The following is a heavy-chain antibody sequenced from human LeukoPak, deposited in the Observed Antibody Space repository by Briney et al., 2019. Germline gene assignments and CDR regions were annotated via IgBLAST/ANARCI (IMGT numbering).Heavy chain of an antibody. Sequence: PGGSLRLSCAASGFTFSSYWMHWVRQAPGKGLVWVSRINSDGSTTTYADSVKGRFTISRDNAKNTLYLQMNSLRAEDTAVYYCAKDPKRSGYNYGYFDYWGQGTLVTVSS. D-gene: IGHD5-24*01. J-gene: IGHJ4*02. CDR3: AKDPKRSGYNYGYFDY. CDR1: GFTFSSYW. V-gene: IGHV3-74*01. CDR2: INSDGSTT.